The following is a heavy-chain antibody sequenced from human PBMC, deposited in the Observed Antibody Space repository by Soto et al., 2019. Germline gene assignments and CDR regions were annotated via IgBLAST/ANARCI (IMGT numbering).Heavy chain of an antibody. D-gene: IGHD2-8*02. CDR3: ARDTGGDHDAFDI. Sequence: ASVKVSCKASGYTFTGYYMHWVRQAPGQGLEWMGWINPNSGGTNYAQKFQGRLIMTRDTSTSTDYMELSSLTSEDTAVYFCARDTGGDHDAFDIWGQGTMVTVS. CDR1: GYTFTGYY. J-gene: IGHJ3*02. CDR2: INPNSGGT. V-gene: IGHV1-2*02.